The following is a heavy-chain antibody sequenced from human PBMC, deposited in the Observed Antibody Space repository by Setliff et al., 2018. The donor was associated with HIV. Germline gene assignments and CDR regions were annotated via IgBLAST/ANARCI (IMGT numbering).Heavy chain of an antibody. CDR2: IHYTGST. CDR3: VRDDYGYNGKGFDY. CDR1: GGSVSSVNYY. Sequence: PSETLSLTCSVSGGSVSSVNYYWSWIRQPPGKGLEWIGYIHYTGSTTYNPSLKSRVTISVDTSKNQFSLELGSVTAADTAMYYCVRDDYGYNGKGFDYWGPGTLVTVSS. D-gene: IGHD4-17*01. V-gene: IGHV4-61*01. J-gene: IGHJ4*02.